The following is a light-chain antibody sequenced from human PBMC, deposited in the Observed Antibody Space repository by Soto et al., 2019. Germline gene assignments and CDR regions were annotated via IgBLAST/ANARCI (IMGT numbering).Light chain of an antibody. J-gene: IGLJ2*01. CDR3: QSYDSSLSVHVV. CDR2: GNS. CDR1: RSNIGAHYD. V-gene: IGLV1-40*01. Sequence: QSVLTQPPSVSGAPGQRVTISCTGSRSNIGAHYDVHWYQQLPGTAPKLLIYGNSNRPSGVPDRFSGSKSGTSASLAITGLQAEDEADYYCQSYDSSLSVHVVFGGGTKLTVL.